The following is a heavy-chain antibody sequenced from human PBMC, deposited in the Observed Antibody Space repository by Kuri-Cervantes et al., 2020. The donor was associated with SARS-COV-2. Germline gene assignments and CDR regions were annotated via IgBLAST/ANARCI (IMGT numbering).Heavy chain of an antibody. V-gene: IGHV3-72*01. CDR2: TRNKANSYAT. CDR3: ASAVAGLFDY. J-gene: IGHJ4*02. Sequence: GGSLRLSCAASGFTFSDHYMDWVRQAPGKGLEWVGRTRNKANSYATEYAASVKGRFTTSRDDSKNSLYLQMNSLKTEDTAVYYCASAVAGLFDYWAREPWSPSPQ. CDR1: GFTFSDHY. D-gene: IGHD6-19*01.